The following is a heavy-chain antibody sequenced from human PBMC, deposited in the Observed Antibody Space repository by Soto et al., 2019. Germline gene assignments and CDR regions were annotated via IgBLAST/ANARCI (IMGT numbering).Heavy chain of an antibody. CDR2: ISSSSSTI. J-gene: IGHJ5*02. CDR1: GFTFSSYS. Sequence: GGSLRLSCAASGFTFSSYSMNWVRQAPGKGLEWVSYISSSSSTIYYADSVKGRFTISRDNAKNSLYLQMNSLRAEDTAVYYCARDQRKDPWGQGTLVTVSS. CDR3: ARDQRKDP. V-gene: IGHV3-48*01.